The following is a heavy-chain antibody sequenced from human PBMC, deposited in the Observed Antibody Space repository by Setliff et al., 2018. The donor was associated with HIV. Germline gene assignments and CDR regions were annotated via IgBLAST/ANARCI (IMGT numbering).Heavy chain of an antibody. V-gene: IGHV1-18*01. CDR3: GAGQHSYSYLGYYYSGVDV. CDR1: GYTLSNYY. Sequence: ASVKVSCKASGYTLSNYYMHWVRQAPGQGLEWMGWISPYNGKTNYAQTLQGRVTMTTDTSTSIAYMELSSLRSDDTAIYYCGAGQHSYSYLGYYYSGVDVWGQGTTVTVSS. CDR2: ISPYNGKT. J-gene: IGHJ6*02. D-gene: IGHD3-10*01.